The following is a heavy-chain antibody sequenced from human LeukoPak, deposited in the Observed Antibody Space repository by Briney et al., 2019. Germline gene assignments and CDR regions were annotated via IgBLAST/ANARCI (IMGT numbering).Heavy chain of an antibody. D-gene: IGHD6-19*01. CDR2: ISYDGSNK. V-gene: IGHV3-30*04. Sequence: GGSLRLSCAASGFTFSSYAMHWVRQAPGKGLEWVAVISYDGSNKYYADSVKGRFTISRDNSKNTPYLQMSSLRAEDTAVYYCAREQWLVGVGDYWGQGTLVTVSS. CDR3: AREQWLVGVGDY. CDR1: GFTFSSYA. J-gene: IGHJ4*02.